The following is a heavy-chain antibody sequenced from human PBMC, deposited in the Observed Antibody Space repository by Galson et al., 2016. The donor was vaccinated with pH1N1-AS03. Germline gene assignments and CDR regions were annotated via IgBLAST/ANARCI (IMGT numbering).Heavy chain of an antibody. CDR3: AKWASGYSSGWYYFDY. CDR2: IRYDGINK. CDR1: GFTFSSYG. V-gene: IGHV3-30*02. D-gene: IGHD6-19*01. Sequence: SLRLSCAASGFTFSSYGMHWVRQAPGKGLEWVAFIRYDGINKYYADSVKGRFTISRDNSKNTLYLQMNSLRAEDTSVYYCAKWASGYSSGWYYFDYWGQGTLVTVSS. J-gene: IGHJ4*02.